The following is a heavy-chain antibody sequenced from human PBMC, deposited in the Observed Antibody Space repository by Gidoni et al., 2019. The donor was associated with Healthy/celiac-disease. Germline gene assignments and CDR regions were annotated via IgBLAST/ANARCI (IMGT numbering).Heavy chain of an antibody. CDR2: IYHSGST. D-gene: IGHD1-20*01. CDR3: ARDPFLHNWNLHWFDP. Sequence: QVQLQESGPGLVKPSETLSLTCAVPGYSITSGYYWGWIRQPPGKGLEWIGSIYHSGSTYYNPSRKSRVTISVDTSKNQFSLKLSSVTAADTAVYYCARDPFLHNWNLHWFDPWGQGTLVTVSS. V-gene: IGHV4-38-2*02. J-gene: IGHJ5*02. CDR1: GYSITSGYY.